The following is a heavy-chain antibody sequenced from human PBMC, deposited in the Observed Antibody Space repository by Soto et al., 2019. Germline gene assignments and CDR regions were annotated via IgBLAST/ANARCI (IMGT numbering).Heavy chain of an antibody. Sequence: QVQLVQSGAEVKKPGASVKVSCKASGYTFTSYAMHWVRQAPGQRLEWMGWINAGNGNTKYSQKFQGRVTITRDTSASTAYMEPSSLRSEDTAVYYCARAGYSSGWYFGYWGQGTLVTVSS. CDR3: ARAGYSSGWYFGY. J-gene: IGHJ4*02. V-gene: IGHV1-3*01. CDR1: GYTFTSYA. D-gene: IGHD6-19*01. CDR2: INAGNGNT.